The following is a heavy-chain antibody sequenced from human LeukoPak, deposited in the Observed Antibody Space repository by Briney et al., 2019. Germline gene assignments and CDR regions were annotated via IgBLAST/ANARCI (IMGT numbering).Heavy chain of an antibody. V-gene: IGHV1-8*02. D-gene: IGHD2/OR15-2a*01. CDR3: ARGLSSNWFDP. CDR2: MNPNSGNT. J-gene: IGHJ5*02. CDR1: GCTFTSYY. Sequence: AASVQFSCKAAGCTFTSYYMHWVRRAPGQGREWMGWMNPNSGNTGYVQKFQGRVTMTRNTSISTAYMELSSLRSEDTAVYYCARGLSSNWFDPWGQGTLVTVSS.